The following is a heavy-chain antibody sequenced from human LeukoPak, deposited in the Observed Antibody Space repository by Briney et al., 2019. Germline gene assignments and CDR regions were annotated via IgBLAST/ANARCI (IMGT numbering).Heavy chain of an antibody. J-gene: IGHJ4*02. CDR3: AKRMSGSYYPEY. CDR2: ISYDGSNK. V-gene: IGHV3-30*18. CDR1: GFTFSSYG. Sequence: PGGSLRLSCATSGFTFSSYGMHWVRQAPGKGLQWVAVISYDGSNKYYADSVKGRFTISGDNSENTLYLQMNSLTAEDTAVYYCAKRMSGSYYPEYWGQGTLVTVSS. D-gene: IGHD1-26*01.